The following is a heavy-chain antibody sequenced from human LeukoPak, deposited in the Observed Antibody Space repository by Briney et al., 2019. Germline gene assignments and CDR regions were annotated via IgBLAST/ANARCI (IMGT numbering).Heavy chain of an antibody. CDR3: ARNPLPATMIVVVNSHFDY. D-gene: IGHD3-22*01. CDR1: GYTFTSYG. Sequence: GASVRVSCKASGYTFTSYGISWVRQAPGQGLEWMGWISAYNGNTNYAQKLQGRVTMTTDTSTSTAYMELRSLRSDDTAVYYCARNPLPATMIVVVNSHFDYWGQGTLVTVSS. V-gene: IGHV1-18*01. J-gene: IGHJ4*02. CDR2: ISAYNGNT.